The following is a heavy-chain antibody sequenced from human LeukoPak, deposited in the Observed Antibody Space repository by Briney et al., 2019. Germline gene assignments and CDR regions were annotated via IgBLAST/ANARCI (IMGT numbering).Heavy chain of an antibody. V-gene: IGHV3-23*01. CDR3: ARDQGSYYFDY. CDR2: INDRGTGT. D-gene: IGHD2-15*01. CDR1: GFTFSKYA. Sequence: PGGSLRLSCAASGFTFSKYAMSWVRQAPGKGLEWVSTINDRGTGTYYADSVKGRFTISRDNSKNTLSLQMNSLRAEDTAVYYCARDQGSYYFDYWGQGTLVTVSS. J-gene: IGHJ4*02.